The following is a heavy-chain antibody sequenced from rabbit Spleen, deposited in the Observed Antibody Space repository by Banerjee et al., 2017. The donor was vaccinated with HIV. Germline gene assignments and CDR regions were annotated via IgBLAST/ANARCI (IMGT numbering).Heavy chain of an antibody. Sequence: QSLEESGGGLVQPEGSLALTCKASGFSFIAGYYMCWVRQAPGKGLEWIACIYNGDDTTCYASWVHGRFTISKASSTTVTLQMTSLTAADTATYFCARDLAAWNSGSYAFNLWGQGTLVTVS. CDR2: IYNGDDTT. CDR3: ARDLAAWNSGSYAFNL. CDR1: GFSFIAGYY. V-gene: IGHV1S40*01. J-gene: IGHJ4*01. D-gene: IGHD1-1*01.